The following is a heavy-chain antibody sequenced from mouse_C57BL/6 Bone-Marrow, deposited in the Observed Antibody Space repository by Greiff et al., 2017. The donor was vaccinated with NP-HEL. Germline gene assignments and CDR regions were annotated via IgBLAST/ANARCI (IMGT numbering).Heavy chain of an antibody. D-gene: IGHD2-3*01. J-gene: IGHJ2*01. Sequence: EVQVVESGAELVRPGASVKLSCTASGFNIKDDYMHWVKQRPEQGLEWIGWIDPENGDTEYASKFQGKATITADTSSNTAYLQLSSLTSEDTAVYYCTTGDGYLYYFDYWGQGTTLTVSS. V-gene: IGHV14-4*01. CDR3: TTGDGYLYYFDY. CDR1: GFNIKDDY. CDR2: IDPENGDT.